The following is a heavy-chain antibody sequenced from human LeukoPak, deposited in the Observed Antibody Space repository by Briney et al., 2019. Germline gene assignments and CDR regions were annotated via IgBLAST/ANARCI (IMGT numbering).Heavy chain of an antibody. D-gene: IGHD1-26*01. CDR2: INSASTTI. CDR1: GFTFSSYT. CDR3: ARGPYSGSYYFFDY. V-gene: IGHV3-48*02. Sequence: GGSLRLSCAASGFTFSSYTMNWVRQAPGKGLEWVSYINSASTTIYYTDSVNGRLTISRDNAKNSLYLQMNSLKDEDTAVYYCARGPYSGSYYFFDYWGQGALVTVSS. J-gene: IGHJ4*02.